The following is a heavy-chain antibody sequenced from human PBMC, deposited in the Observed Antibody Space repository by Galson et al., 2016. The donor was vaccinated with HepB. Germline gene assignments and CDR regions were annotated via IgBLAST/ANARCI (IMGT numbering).Heavy chain of an antibody. CDR1: GFTFTTYN. Sequence: SLRLSCAASGFTFTTYNMSWVRQAPGKGLEWVSSIGSSSSHIYYADSVKGRFTISRDNAKNSLYLQMNSLRAEDTAVYYCVVGSGTYFPNTVDVWGQGTTVTVSS. J-gene: IGHJ6*02. CDR3: VVGSGTYFPNTVDV. CDR2: IGSSSSHI. V-gene: IGHV3-21*01. D-gene: IGHD1-26*01.